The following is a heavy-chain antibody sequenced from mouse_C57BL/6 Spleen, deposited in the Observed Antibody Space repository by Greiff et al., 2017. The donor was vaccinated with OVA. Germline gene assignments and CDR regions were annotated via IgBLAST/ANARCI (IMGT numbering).Heavy chain of an antibody. CDR3: ARGALFPFAY. J-gene: IGHJ3*01. V-gene: IGHV1-54*01. CDR2: INPGSGGT. D-gene: IGHD1-1*02. Sequence: QVQLQQSGAELVRPGTSVKVSCKASGYAFTNYLIEWVKQRPGQGLEWIGVINPGSGGTNYHEKFKGKATLTADKSYSTAYMQLSSLTSEDSAVYFCARGALFPFAYWGQGTLVTVSA. CDR1: GYAFTNYL.